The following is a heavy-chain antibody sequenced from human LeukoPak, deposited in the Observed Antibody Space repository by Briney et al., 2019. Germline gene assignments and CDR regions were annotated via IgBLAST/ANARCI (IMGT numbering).Heavy chain of an antibody. Sequence: GGSLRLSCGASGFTFSNYAMHRVRQAPGKGLEWVSAISGSGGSTYYADSVKGRFTISRDNSKNTLYLQMNSLRAEDTAVYYCAKVRSKEQLVGHFDYWGQGTLVTVSS. D-gene: IGHD6-13*01. J-gene: IGHJ4*02. CDR3: AKVRSKEQLVGHFDY. CDR1: GFTFSNYA. CDR2: ISGSGGST. V-gene: IGHV3-23*01.